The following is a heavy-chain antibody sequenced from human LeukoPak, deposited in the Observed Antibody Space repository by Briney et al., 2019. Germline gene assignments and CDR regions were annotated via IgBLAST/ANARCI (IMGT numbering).Heavy chain of an antibody. CDR3: ARDPGNHYGDYADWYFDL. CDR1: RGSISIYY. Sequence: SETPSLTRTLSRGSISIYYWSWIPPPPQRRLEWSGYLYYSASTNYNPSLKSRVTISVDTSKNQFSLKLSSVTAADTAVYYCARDPGNHYGDYADWYFDLWGRGTLVTVSS. V-gene: IGHV4-59*01. CDR2: LYYSAST. J-gene: IGHJ2*01. D-gene: IGHD4-17*01.